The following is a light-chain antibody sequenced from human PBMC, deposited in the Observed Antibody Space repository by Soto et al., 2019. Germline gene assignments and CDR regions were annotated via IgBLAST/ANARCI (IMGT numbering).Light chain of an antibody. CDR2: DAS. Sequence: EIVLTQSPATLSLSPGEGATLSCRASQSVSNYIAWYQQKPGQAPRVLIYDASNRAAGVPARFSGSGSGTDFTLTISSLDAEDFAVYYCQQRSSWYSFGQGTKVDIK. CDR1: QSVSNY. CDR3: QQRSSWYS. J-gene: IGKJ2*01. V-gene: IGKV3-11*01.